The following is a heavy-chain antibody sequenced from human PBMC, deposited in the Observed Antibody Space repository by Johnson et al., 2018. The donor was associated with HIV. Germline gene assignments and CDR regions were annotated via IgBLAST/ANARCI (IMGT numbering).Heavy chain of an antibody. Sequence: VHLVESGGGLVQPGGSLRLSCAASGFTFSSYAMHWVRQAPGKGLEYVSAISSNGGSTYYANSVKGRFTISRDNSKNTLYLQMGSLRAEDMAVYYCARSWFRELFPEDAFDIWGQGTMVTVSS. CDR1: GFTFSSYA. V-gene: IGHV3-64*01. J-gene: IGHJ3*02. D-gene: IGHD3-10*01. CDR3: ARSWFRELFPEDAFDI. CDR2: ISSNGGST.